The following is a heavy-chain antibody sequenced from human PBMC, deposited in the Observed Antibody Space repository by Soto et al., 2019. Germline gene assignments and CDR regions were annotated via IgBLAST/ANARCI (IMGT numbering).Heavy chain of an antibody. J-gene: IGHJ3*02. CDR2: IYYSGST. CDR3: AYQGGYSYGYSFDI. Sequence: SETLSLTCTVSGGSISSYYWSWIRQPPGKGLEWIGYIYYSGSTNYNPSLKSRVTISVDTSKNQFSLKLSSVTAADTAVYYCAYQGGYSYGYSFDIWGQGTLVTVSS. CDR1: GGSISSYY. D-gene: IGHD5-18*01. V-gene: IGHV4-59*01.